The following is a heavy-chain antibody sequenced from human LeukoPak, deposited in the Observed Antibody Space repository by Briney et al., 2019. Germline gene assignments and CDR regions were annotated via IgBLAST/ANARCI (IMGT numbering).Heavy chain of an antibody. CDR1: GFTVSSNY. CDR2: IYSGGST. D-gene: IGHD3-22*01. V-gene: IGHV3-66*01. Sequence: GGSLRLSCAASGFTVSSNYMSWVRQAPGKGLEWVSVIYSGGSTYYADSVKGRFTISRDNSKNTLYLQMNSLRAEDTAVYYCAREQNYNDSSGLDYWGQGTLVTVSS. J-gene: IGHJ4*02. CDR3: AREQNYNDSSGLDY.